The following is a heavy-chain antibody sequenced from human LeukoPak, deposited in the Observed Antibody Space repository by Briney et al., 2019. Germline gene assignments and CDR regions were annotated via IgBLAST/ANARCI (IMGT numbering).Heavy chain of an antibody. D-gene: IGHD1-26*01. CDR1: GGSISSGGYS. CDR3: AREVGATTVRWFDP. CDR2: IYHSGST. V-gene: IGHV4-30-2*01. Sequence: SETLSPTCAVSGGSISSGGYSWSWIRQPPGEGLEWIGYIYHSGSTYYNPSLKSRVTISVDRSKNQFSLKLSSVTAADTAVYYCAREVGATTVRWFDPWGQGTLVTVSS. J-gene: IGHJ5*02.